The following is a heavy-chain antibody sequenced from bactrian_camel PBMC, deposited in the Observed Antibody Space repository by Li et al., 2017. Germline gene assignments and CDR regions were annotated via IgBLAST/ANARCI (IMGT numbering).Heavy chain of an antibody. CDR3: AGGSGTWCQRDRISFDW. Sequence: VQLVESGGGSVQAGGSLTLSCAASGSGYISGTACMGWFRQVPGKEREGVAAIAPATGTTFYSDSVKGRFTISKDNAKNTLDLQMNDLKPEDTAMYYCAGGSGTWCQRDRISFDWWGQGTQVTVS. CDR2: IAPATGTT. CDR1: GSGYISGTAC. J-gene: IGHJ4*01. D-gene: IGHD2*01. V-gene: IGHV3S54*01.